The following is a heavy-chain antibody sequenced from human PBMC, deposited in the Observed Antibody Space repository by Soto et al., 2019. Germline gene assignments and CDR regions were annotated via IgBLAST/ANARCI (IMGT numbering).Heavy chain of an antibody. CDR1: GYTFTSYY. D-gene: IGHD2-8*01. Sequence: QVQLVQSGAEVKKPGASVKVSCKASGYTFTSYYMHWVRQAPGQGLEWMGWINPDSGVTYCPHKFQDRVTLTRDTSISTAYMELSRRTSVDTALYSCARDRGVRDVWGQGTSVIVSS. J-gene: IGHJ6*02. V-gene: IGHV1-2*02. CDR3: ARDRGVRDV. CDR2: INPDSGVT.